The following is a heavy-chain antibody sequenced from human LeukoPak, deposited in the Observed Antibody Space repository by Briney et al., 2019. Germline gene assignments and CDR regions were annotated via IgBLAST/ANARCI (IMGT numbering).Heavy chain of an antibody. V-gene: IGHV4-39*07. CDR1: GGSISSSSYY. CDR2: IYYSGST. J-gene: IGHJ6*04. D-gene: IGHD3-3*01. Sequence: SETLSLTCTVSGGSISSSSYYWGWIRQPPGKGLEWIGSIYYSGSTYYNPSLKSRVTMSVDTSKNQFSLKLSSVTAADTAVYYCAREHTIFGVVVMDVWGKGTTVTVSS. CDR3: AREHTIFGVVVMDV.